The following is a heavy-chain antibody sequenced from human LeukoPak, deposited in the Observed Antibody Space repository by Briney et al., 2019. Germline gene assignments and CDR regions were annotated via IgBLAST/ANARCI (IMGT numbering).Heavy chain of an antibody. J-gene: IGHJ4*01. CDR3: ARGYGSGEQFHFDF. CDR1: GFTFSSYA. CDR2: GNPSGGST. Sequence: PGGSLRLSCAASGFTFSSYAMHWVRQAPGQGLEWMGRGNPSGGSTRYAQKFQGRVTMTRDTSTSTVYMELSSLRSEDTAVYFCARGYGSGEQFHFDFWGHGTLVTVSS. D-gene: IGHD3-10*01. V-gene: IGHV1-46*01.